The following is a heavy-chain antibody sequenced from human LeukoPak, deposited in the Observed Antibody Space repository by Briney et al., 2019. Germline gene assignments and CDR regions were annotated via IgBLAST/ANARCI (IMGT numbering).Heavy chain of an antibody. J-gene: IGHJ5*02. CDR2: ISYDGSNK. CDR3: ARETGTTSWGWFDP. CDR1: GFTFSSYA. V-gene: IGHV3-30-3*01. Sequence: PGGSLRLSCAASGFTFSSYAMPWVRQAPGKGLEWVAVISYDGSNKYYADSVKGRFTISRDNSKNTLYLQMNSLRAEDTAVYYCARETGTTSWGWFDPWGQGTLVTVSS. D-gene: IGHD1-7*01.